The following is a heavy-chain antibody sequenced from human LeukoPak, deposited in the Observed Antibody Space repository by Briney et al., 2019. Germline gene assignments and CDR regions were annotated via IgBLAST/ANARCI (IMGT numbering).Heavy chain of an antibody. CDR2: IYYSGST. V-gene: IGHV4-61*05. CDR1: GGSISSSSYY. D-gene: IGHD3-22*01. J-gene: IGHJ4*02. CDR3: ARQDSSGYLDY. Sequence: SETLSLTCTVSGGSISSSSYYWGWIRQPPGKGLEWIGYIYYSGSTNYNPSLKSRVTISVDTSKNQFSLKLSSVTAADTAVYYCARQDSSGYLDYWGQGTLVTVSS.